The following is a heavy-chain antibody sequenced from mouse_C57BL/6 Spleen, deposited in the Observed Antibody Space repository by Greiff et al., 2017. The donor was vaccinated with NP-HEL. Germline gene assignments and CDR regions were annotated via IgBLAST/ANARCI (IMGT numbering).Heavy chain of an antibody. CDR1: GYTFTDYN. D-gene: IGHD2-1*01. V-gene: IGHV1-22*01. Sequence: VQLQQSGPELVKPGASVKMSCKASGYTFTDYNMHWVKQSHGKSLEWIGYINPNNGGTSYNQKFKGKATLTVNKSSSTAYMELRSLTSEDSAVYYCARDGNSYYYAMDYWGQGTSVTVSS. CDR3: ARDGNSYYYAMDY. CDR2: INPNNGGT. J-gene: IGHJ4*01.